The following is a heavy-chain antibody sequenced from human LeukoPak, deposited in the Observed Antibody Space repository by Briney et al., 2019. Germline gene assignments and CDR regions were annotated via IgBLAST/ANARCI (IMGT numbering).Heavy chain of an antibody. Sequence: GGSLRLSCAASGFSFSSYAMSWVRQAPGKGLVWVSRVSPDGSTTKNADSVKGRFTISRDNARSTVFLQLNSLRAEDTAVYYCAREINKWFDPWGQGTLVTVSS. CDR2: VSPDGSTT. CDR3: AREINKWFDP. V-gene: IGHV3-74*03. CDR1: GFSFSSYA. J-gene: IGHJ5*02.